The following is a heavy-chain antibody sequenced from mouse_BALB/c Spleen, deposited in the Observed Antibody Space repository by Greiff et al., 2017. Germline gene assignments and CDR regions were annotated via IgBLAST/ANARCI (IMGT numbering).Heavy chain of an antibody. V-gene: IGHV3-2*02. CDR1: GYSITSDYA. J-gene: IGHJ4*01. Sequence: EVKLLESGPGLVKPSQSLSLTCTVTGYSITSDYAWNWIRQFPGNKLEWMGYISYSGSTSYNPSLKSRISITRDTSKNQFFLQLNSVTTEDTATYYCARAEHYYGYDYAMDYWGQGTSVTVSS. CDR3: ARAEHYYGYDYAMDY. CDR2: ISYSGST. D-gene: IGHD1-2*01.